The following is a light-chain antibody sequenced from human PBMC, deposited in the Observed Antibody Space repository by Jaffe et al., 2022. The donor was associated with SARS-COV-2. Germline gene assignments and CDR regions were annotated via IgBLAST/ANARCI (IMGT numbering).Light chain of an antibody. CDR1: QSISNY. CDR3: QQTYSPLWS. J-gene: IGKJ1*01. CDR2: AAS. V-gene: IGKV1-39*01. Sequence: DIQMTQSPSSLSASVGDRVTITCRASQSISNYLNWYQHKGGKAPKLLIYAASSLQSGVPSRFSGSGSETDFTLTINSLQPEDFATYYCQQTYSPLWSFGQGTKVEI.